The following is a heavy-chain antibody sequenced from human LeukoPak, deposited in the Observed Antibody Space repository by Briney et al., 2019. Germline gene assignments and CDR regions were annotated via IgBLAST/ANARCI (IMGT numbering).Heavy chain of an antibody. J-gene: IGHJ4*02. D-gene: IGHD3-10*01. CDR3: ARVGRQMGSDY. V-gene: IGHV1-69*05. CDR1: GGTFSSYA. CDR2: IIPIFGTA. Sequence: SVKVSCKASGGTFSSYAISWVRQAPGQGLEWMGRIIPIFGTANYAQKFQGRVTMTRNTSISTAYMELSSLRSEDTAVYYCARVGRQMGSDYWGQGTLVTVSS.